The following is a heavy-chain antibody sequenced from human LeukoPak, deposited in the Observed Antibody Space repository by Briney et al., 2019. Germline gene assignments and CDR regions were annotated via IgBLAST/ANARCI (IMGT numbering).Heavy chain of an antibody. CDR1: GDSVSSNSAA. CDR3: AREDSTGIFGFGV. CDR2: TYYRSKWFK. Sequence: KTSQTLSLTCAISGDSVSSNSAAWNWVRQSPSRGLEWLGRTYYRSKWFKDYAVSVKSRLVINPDTSKNQLSLQLNSVTPEDSAVYYCAREDSTGIFGFGVWGQGTKVTVSS. J-gene: IGHJ3*01. V-gene: IGHV6-1*01. D-gene: IGHD3-22*01.